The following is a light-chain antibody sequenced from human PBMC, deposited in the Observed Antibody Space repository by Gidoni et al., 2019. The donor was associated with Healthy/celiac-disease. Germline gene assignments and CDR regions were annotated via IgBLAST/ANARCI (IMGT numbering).Light chain of an antibody. CDR2: DAS. J-gene: IGKJ3*01. Sequence: EIVLTQSPATLSLSPGERATLSCSASQRVSSYLAWYQQKPGQAPRLLIYDASNRATGIPARFSGSGSGTDFTLTISSLEPEDFAVYYCQQRSNWPPFTFGPGTKVDI. V-gene: IGKV3-11*01. CDR3: QQRSNWPPFT. CDR1: QRVSSY.